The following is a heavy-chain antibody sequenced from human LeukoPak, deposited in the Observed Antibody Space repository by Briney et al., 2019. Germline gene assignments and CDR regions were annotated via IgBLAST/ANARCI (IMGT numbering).Heavy chain of an antibody. CDR2: ISSKSTYI. V-gene: IGHV3-21*01. CDR1: GFYFNYYD. Sequence: GGSLRLSCVASGFYFNYYDMNWVRQAPGKGLEWVSSISSKSTYIDSADSTKGRFTISRDNANNSVFLQMSSLRPEDTAVYYCARRGGLSSGRGFDRWGQGTLVTVSS. J-gene: IGHJ4*02. D-gene: IGHD3-16*01. CDR3: ARRGGLSSGRGFDR.